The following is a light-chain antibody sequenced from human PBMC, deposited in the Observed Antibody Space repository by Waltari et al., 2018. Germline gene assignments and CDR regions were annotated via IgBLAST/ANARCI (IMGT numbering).Light chain of an antibody. CDR1: QSLLLQSNGYNY. CDR2: LGS. Sequence: DIVMTQSPLSLPVTPGEPASISCRSSQSLLLQSNGYNYLDWYLQKPGQSPHLLIYLGSIRASGVPDRFSGRGSGTEFTLKIRRVEAEDVGVYYCMQGQQFPWTFGQGTKVDI. V-gene: IGKV2-28*01. CDR3: MQGQQFPWT. J-gene: IGKJ1*01.